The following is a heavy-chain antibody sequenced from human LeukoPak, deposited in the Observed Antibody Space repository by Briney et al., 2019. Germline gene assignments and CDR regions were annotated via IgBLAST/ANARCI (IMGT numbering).Heavy chain of an antibody. CDR1: GFTFSSYA. Sequence: GGSLRLSCAASGFTFSSYAMSWVRQAPGKGLEWVSAISGSGGSTYYADSVKGRFTISRDNSKNTLYLQMNSLRAEDTALYYCAKDKGHDYGDYDSWNDAFDIWGQGTMVTVSS. D-gene: IGHD4-17*01. V-gene: IGHV3-23*01. CDR3: AKDKGHDYGDYDSWNDAFDI. CDR2: ISGSGGST. J-gene: IGHJ3*02.